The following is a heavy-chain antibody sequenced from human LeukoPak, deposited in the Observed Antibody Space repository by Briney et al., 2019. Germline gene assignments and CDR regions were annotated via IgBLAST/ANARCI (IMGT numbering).Heavy chain of an antibody. CDR1: GGSFSGYY. J-gene: IGHJ4*02. D-gene: IGHD6-19*01. Sequence: SETLSLTCAVYGGSFSGYYWGWIRQPPGKGLEWIGEINHSGSTNYNPSLKSRVTISVDTSKNQFSLKLSSVTAADTAVYYCARGGAPRYSSGWYGRRLDYWGQGTLVTVSS. V-gene: IGHV4-34*01. CDR2: INHSGST. CDR3: ARGGAPRYSSGWYGRRLDY.